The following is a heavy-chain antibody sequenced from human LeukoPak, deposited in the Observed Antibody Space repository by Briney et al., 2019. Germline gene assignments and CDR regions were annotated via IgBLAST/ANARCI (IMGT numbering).Heavy chain of an antibody. D-gene: IGHD3-10*01. Sequence: ASVKVSCKASGHTFTGYYMHWVRQAPGQGLEWMRWIDPNSGGTNYAQKFQGRVTMTRDTSISTAYMELSRLRSDDTAVYYCARGPSITMVRGGQWYYYMDVWGKGTTVTISS. CDR2: IDPNSGGT. V-gene: IGHV1-2*02. CDR1: GHTFTGYY. CDR3: ARGPSITMVRGGQWYYYMDV. J-gene: IGHJ6*03.